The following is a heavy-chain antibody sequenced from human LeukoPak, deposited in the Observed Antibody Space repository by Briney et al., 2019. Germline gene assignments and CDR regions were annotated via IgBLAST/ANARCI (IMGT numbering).Heavy chain of an antibody. D-gene: IGHD1-26*01. CDR3: AARSSGNPYF. J-gene: IGHJ4*02. V-gene: IGHV3-7*03. Sequence: GGSLRLSCTASGLTLSNYWMIWVRQAPGKGLQWVAKIKQDGSEKYYVDSVKGRFTISRGNAENSLYLQMNSLRVEDTAVYYCAARSSGNPYFWGQGTLVTVSS. CDR2: IKQDGSEK. CDR1: GLTLSNYW.